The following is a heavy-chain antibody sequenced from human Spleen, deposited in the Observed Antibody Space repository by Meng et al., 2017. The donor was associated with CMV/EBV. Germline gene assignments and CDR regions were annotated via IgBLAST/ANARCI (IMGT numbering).Heavy chain of an antibody. J-gene: IGHJ4*02. D-gene: IGHD3-3*01. CDR2: INPSAGTT. V-gene: IGHV1-46*01. CDR3: ARGFRSYYFDS. CDR1: GNILTSHD. Sequence: SCKATGNILTSHDFHWVRQAPGQGLEWLGVINPSAGTTAYARKFQVRVTMTRDTSTRTVYMELSSLRSEDTAIYYCARGFRSYYFDSWGQGTLVTVSS.